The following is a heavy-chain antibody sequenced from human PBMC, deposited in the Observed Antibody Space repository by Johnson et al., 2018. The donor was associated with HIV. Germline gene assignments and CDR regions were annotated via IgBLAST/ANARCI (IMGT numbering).Heavy chain of an antibody. V-gene: IGHV3-30*03. Sequence: VQLVESGGGVVQPGRSLRLSCAASGFTFSSYGMHWVRHAPGKGLEWVAVISYDGSNKYYADSVKGRFTISRDNSKNTLYLQMNSLRAEDTAVYYCARDRVWFGELYAFDIWGQGTMVTVSS. CDR2: ISYDGSNK. J-gene: IGHJ3*02. D-gene: IGHD3-10*01. CDR1: GFTFSSYG. CDR3: ARDRVWFGELYAFDI.